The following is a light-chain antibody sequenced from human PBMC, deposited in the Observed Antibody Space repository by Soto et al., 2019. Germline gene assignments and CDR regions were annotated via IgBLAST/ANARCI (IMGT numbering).Light chain of an antibody. Sequence: DIQMTQSPSTLSASVGDRVTITCRASQSISSWLAWYQQKPGKAPKLLIYKASSLGSGVPSRFSGSGSRTEFTLTISSLQPDDFATYYCQQYNSLWTFGQGTKVDIK. CDR2: KAS. CDR1: QSISSW. J-gene: IGKJ1*01. V-gene: IGKV1-5*03. CDR3: QQYNSLWT.